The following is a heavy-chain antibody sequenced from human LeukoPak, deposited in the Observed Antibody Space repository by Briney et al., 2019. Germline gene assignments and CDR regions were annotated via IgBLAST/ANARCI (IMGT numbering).Heavy chain of an antibody. D-gene: IGHD5-12*01. CDR3: ARPGRRGYEVGAFDI. J-gene: IGHJ3*02. CDR1: GYSFTSYW. V-gene: IGHV5-51*01. CDR2: IYPGDSDT. Sequence: GESLKISCKGSGYSFTSYWIGWVRQMPGKGLEWMGIIYPGDSDTRYSPSFQGQVTISADKSISTAYLQWSSLKASDTAMYYCARPGRRGYEVGAFDIWGQGTMVTVSS.